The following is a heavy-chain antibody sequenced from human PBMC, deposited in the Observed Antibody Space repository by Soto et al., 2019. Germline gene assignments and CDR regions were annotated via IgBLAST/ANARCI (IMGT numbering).Heavy chain of an antibody. CDR1: GGSISSGGYY. CDR3: ARETDSGYDLYNWFDP. J-gene: IGHJ5*02. Sequence: PSETLSRTCTVSGGSISSGGYYWSWIRQHPGKGPEWIGYIYYSGSTYYNPSLKSRVTISVDTSKNQFSLKLSSVTAADTAVYYCARETDSGYDLYNWFDPWGQGTLVTVSS. V-gene: IGHV4-31*03. D-gene: IGHD5-12*01. CDR2: IYYSGST.